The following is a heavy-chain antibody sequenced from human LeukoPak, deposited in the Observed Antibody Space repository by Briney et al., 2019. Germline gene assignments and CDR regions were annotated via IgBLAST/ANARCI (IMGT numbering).Heavy chain of an antibody. CDR2: IYYSGST. CDR3: ARSETGYSSGWTDPYFDY. J-gene: IGHJ4*02. Sequence: SETLSLTCTVSSGAISTSHWLSWVRQPPGKGLEWIGSIYYSGSTYYNPSLKSRVTISVDTSKNQFSLKLSSVTAADTAVYYCARSETGYSSGWTDPYFDYWGQGTLVTVSS. CDR1: SGAISTSHWL. D-gene: IGHD6-19*01. V-gene: IGHV4-39*01.